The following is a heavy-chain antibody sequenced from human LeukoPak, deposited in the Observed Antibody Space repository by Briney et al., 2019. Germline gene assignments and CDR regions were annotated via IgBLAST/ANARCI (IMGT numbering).Heavy chain of an antibody. V-gene: IGHV1-69*05. Sequence: GASVKVSCKPSGGTFSSYAISWVRQAPGQGLEWMGGIIPIFGTANYAQKFQGRVTITTDESTSTAYMELSSLRSEDTAVYYCAITPYYYDSSGYYYGNWGQGTLVTVSS. CDR2: IIPIFGTA. CDR1: GGTFSSYA. CDR3: AITPYYYDSSGYYYGN. J-gene: IGHJ4*02. D-gene: IGHD3-22*01.